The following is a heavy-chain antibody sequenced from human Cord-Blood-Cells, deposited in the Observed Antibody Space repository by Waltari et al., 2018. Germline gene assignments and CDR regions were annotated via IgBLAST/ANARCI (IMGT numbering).Heavy chain of an antibody. CDR1: GFTFSSYA. CDR3: GGDRGRCWSYHLGH. CDR2: KSLGGSKK. V-gene: IGHV3-30*04. J-gene: IGHJ4*02. Sequence: QVQLVESGGGVVQPGRSLRLSCAASGFTFSSYAMHWVRQAPGKGVEWVAGKSLGGSKKEHGSLGKGPIPIPRGQSKNPVLSQMDRPGGGGPAVYYWGGDRGRCWSYHLGHWGQGTLVTVSS. D-gene: IGHD6-13*01.